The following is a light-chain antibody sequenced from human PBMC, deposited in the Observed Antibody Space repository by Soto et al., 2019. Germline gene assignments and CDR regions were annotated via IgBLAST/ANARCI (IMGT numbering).Light chain of an antibody. CDR2: DAS. V-gene: IGKV1-33*01. Sequence: DLQMTQSPSSLSASVGDRVTITCQASQDITNYLNWYQQKPGKAPKLRIYDASNLETGVPSKFSGSGSGTDFTFTISSLHPEDIATYYCQQYDNLPPFTFGPGTKVDIK. CDR3: QQYDNLPPFT. J-gene: IGKJ3*01. CDR1: QDITNY.